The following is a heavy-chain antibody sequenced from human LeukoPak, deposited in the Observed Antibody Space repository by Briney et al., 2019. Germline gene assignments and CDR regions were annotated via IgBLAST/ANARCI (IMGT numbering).Heavy chain of an antibody. Sequence: PGGSLRLSCAASGFTFSSYSMNWVSQAPGKGLEWVSSISSSSSYIYYADSVKGRFTISRDNAKNSLYLQMNSLRAEDTAVYYCARRGGIAVSNWFDPWGQGTLVTVSS. V-gene: IGHV3-21*01. CDR1: GFTFSSYS. CDR2: ISSSSSYI. CDR3: ARRGGIAVSNWFDP. D-gene: IGHD6-19*01. J-gene: IGHJ5*02.